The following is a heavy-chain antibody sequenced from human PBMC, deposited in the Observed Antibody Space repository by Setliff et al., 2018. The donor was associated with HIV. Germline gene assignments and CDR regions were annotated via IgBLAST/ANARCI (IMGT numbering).Heavy chain of an antibody. CDR3: ARGAFVVIPTARHDFDY. Sequence: ASVKVSCKASGYRFTDYSIHWVRQTPGQGLEWVGWINPSTGGTDYAQKFQGRVTVTRDTSISTAYMELRRLRSDDTAVYYCARGAFVVIPTARHDFDYWGQGALVTVSS. CDR2: INPSTGGT. V-gene: IGHV1-2*02. J-gene: IGHJ4*02. CDR1: GYRFTDYS. D-gene: IGHD2-2*01.